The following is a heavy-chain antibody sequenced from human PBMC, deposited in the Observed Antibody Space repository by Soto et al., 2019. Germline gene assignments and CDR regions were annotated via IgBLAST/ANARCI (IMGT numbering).Heavy chain of an antibody. D-gene: IGHD3-9*01. V-gene: IGHV1-69*13. J-gene: IGHJ6*02. CDR1: GGTFSIYA. CDR2: IIPIFGTA. CDR3: ASANYDMLTGYTYYGMDV. Sequence: SVKVSCKASGGTFSIYAICWVRQAPGQGLEWMGGIIPIFGTANYAQEFQGRVTITADESTNTAYMELSSLRSEDTAVYYCASANYDMLTGYTYYGMDVWGQGTTVTVSS.